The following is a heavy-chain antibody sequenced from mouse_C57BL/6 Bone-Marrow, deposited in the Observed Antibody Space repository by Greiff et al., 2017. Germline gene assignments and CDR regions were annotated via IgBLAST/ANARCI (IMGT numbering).Heavy chain of an antibody. CDR3: ARRSYYYGSSYLYYVYIDY. J-gene: IGHJ4*01. V-gene: IGHV1-54*01. CDR1: GYAFTNSL. Sequence: QVQLQQSGAELVRPGTSVKVSCKASGYAFTNSLIEWVKQRPGQGLEWIGVINPGCGGTYYNEKFKGKATLTVVQSSSTAYLPPNSLTYHDLAVLFCARRSYYYGSSYLYYVYIDYWGKGNTVTVSS. D-gene: IGHD1-1*01. CDR2: INPGCGGT.